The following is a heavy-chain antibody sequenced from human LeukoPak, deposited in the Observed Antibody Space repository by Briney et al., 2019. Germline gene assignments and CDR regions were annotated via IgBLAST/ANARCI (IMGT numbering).Heavy chain of an antibody. CDR2: ISSSSNYI. J-gene: IGHJ4*02. CDR3: ALGEDTVTQLFDY. D-gene: IGHD4-17*01. Sequence: GGSLRLSCAASGFTFSSYSMNWVRQAPGKGLEWVSSISSSSNYIYYADSVKGRFTISRDNSKNTLYLQMNSLRAEDTAVYYCALGEDTVTQLFDYWGQGTLVTVSS. CDR1: GFTFSSYS. V-gene: IGHV3-21*04.